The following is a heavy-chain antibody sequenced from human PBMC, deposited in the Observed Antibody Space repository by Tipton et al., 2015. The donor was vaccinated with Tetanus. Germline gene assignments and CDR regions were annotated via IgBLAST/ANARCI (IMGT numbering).Heavy chain of an antibody. CDR1: GFVFSNYR. V-gene: IGHV3-21*01. CDR3: ASGSTLDY. CDR2: ISSTSSYI. Sequence: SLRLSCEVSGFVFSNYRMNWVRQAPGKGLEWLSSISSTSSYIYYTDSAKGRFTISRDNAKSSLYLQMNSLRAEDTAVYYCASGSTLDYWGQGTLVTVSS. D-gene: IGHD6-25*01. J-gene: IGHJ4*02.